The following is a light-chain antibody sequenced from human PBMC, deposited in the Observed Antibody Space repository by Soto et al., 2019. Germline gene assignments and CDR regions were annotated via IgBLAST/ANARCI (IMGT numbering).Light chain of an antibody. V-gene: IGKV3-15*01. J-gene: IGKJ1*01. Sequence: IVMTQSPATLSLSPGQRATLSCRATPSVSSHLAWCQQRPGQAPRLLIYSASSRATGIPARVSGSESGTEFTLTISSLQSEDFAVYYCHQYNHWLTWTFGQGTKVDIK. CDR1: PSVSSH. CDR3: HQYNHWLTWT. CDR2: SAS.